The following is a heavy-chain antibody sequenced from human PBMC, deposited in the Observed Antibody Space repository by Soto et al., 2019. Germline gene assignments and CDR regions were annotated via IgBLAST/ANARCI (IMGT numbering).Heavy chain of an antibody. Sequence: QVQLQESGPGLVKPSETLSLTCTVSGASISPYYWTWIRQPPGKELEWIGYVYYTGSTNYSPSLESRVTMSLDTSKRQFSLMLTSVTAADTAVYYCARHHEYCSGGTCYVVDYWGPGTLVTVSS. CDR3: ARHHEYCSGGTCYVVDY. J-gene: IGHJ4*02. V-gene: IGHV4-59*08. CDR1: GASISPYY. CDR2: VYYTGST. D-gene: IGHD2-15*01.